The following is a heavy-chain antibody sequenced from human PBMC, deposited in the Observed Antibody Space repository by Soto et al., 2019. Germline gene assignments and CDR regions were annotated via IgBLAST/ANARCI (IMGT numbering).Heavy chain of an antibody. V-gene: IGHV3-30*18. CDR1: GFTFSSYG. D-gene: IGHD3-3*01. J-gene: IGHJ4*02. CDR2: ISYDGSNK. CDR3: AKDPYDFWSGYSDY. Sequence: GGSLRLSCAASGFTFSSYGMHWVRQAPGKGLEWVAVISYDGSNKYYADSVKGRLTISRDNSKNTLYLQMNSLRAEDTAVYYCAKDPYDFWSGYSDYWGQGTLVTVSS.